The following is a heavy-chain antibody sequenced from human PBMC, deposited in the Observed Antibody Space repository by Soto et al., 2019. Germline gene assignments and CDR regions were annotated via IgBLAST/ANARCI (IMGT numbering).Heavy chain of an antibody. CDR3: ARAAPRYCSGGSCYSGRDY. V-gene: IGHV4-30-4*07. D-gene: IGHD2-15*01. Sequence: PSETLSLTCAVSGGSISSGGYSWSWIRQPPGKGLEWIGYIYYSGSTYYNPSLKSRVTISVDTSKNQFSLKLSSVTAADTAVYYCARAAPRYCSGGSCYSGRDYSGQGTLVTVSS. CDR1: GGSISSGGYS. CDR2: IYYSGST. J-gene: IGHJ4*02.